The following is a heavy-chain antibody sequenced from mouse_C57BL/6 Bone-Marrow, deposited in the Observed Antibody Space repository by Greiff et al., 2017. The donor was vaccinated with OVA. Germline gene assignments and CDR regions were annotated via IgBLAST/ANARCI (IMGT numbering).Heavy chain of an antibody. V-gene: IGHV1-53*01. CDR2: INPSNGGT. J-gene: IGHJ2*01. CDR3: AKGLRRKSRYVDV. D-gene: IGHD2-12*01. CDR1: GYTFTSYW. Sequence: QVQLQQPGTELVKPGASVKLSCKASGYTFTSYWMHWVKQRPGQGLEWIGNINPSNGGTNYNEKFKSKATLTVDTSSSTAYMELSSLTTEDSAVYYCAKGLRRKSRYVDVWGQGTTLTVSS.